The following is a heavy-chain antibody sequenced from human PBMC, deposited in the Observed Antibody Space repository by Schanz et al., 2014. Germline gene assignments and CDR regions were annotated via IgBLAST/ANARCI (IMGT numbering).Heavy chain of an antibody. CDR3: VVGDVGAHSYFYYGMEV. CDR1: GGSFSAYY. J-gene: IGHJ6*02. V-gene: IGHV4-34*01. CDR2: ISYNGGA. D-gene: IGHD3-16*01. Sequence: QLHQWGAGLLKPSETLSLTCAVSGGSFSAYYWSWIRQPPGKGLEWIGEISYNGGANNPSLQARVTIRVETSRREASLTRRSVTAADTAVYYCVVGDVGAHSYFYYGMEVWGQGTTVTVSS.